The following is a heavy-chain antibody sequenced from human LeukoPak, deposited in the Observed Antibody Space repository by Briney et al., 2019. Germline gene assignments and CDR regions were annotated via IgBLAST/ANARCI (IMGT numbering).Heavy chain of an antibody. Sequence: PGGSLRLSCVASGFTFSSYWMHWVRQAPGKGLVWVSRIKIDGSGTGYADSVKGRFTISRDNAKNTLYLQMNSLRAEDTAIYYCAKALNGVDGFDVWGQGTMVTVSS. D-gene: IGHD2-8*01. V-gene: IGHV3-74*01. CDR3: AKALNGVDGFDV. CDR1: GFTFSSYW. CDR2: IKIDGSGT. J-gene: IGHJ3*01.